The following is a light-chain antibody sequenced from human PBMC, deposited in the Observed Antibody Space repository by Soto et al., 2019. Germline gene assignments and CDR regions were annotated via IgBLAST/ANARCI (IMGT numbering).Light chain of an antibody. CDR3: QSWGSSIVV. J-gene: IGLJ2*01. CDR1: SGHSNYA. Sequence: QLVLTQSPSASASLGASVKLTCTLSSGHSNYAIAWHQQQSEKGPRYLMKLNSDGSHSKGDVTPDRFSGSSSGAARYLTISRLQSEDEADYCCQSWGSSIVVFGGGTKLTVL. V-gene: IGLV4-69*01. CDR2: LNSDGSH.